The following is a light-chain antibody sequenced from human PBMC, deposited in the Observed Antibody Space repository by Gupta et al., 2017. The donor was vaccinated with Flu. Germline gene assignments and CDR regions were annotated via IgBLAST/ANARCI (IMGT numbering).Light chain of an antibody. CDR1: SLGHKI. Sequence: GGSLGHKIVSWFQQKTGQSPVLLIYQTDRRPSGISDRISGSISGNTATPTITETQSMDEADYYCQAWVSNIDRVFGPGTKVTV. CDR2: QTD. V-gene: IGLV3-1*01. J-gene: IGLJ1*01. CDR3: QAWVSNIDRV.